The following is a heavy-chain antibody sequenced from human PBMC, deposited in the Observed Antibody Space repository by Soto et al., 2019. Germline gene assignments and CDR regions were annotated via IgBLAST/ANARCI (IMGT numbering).Heavy chain of an antibody. CDR2: INHSGST. CDR3: ARGTCSGGSCYGTYYYYGMDV. Sequence: KPSETLSLTCAVYGGSFSGYYWSWIRQPPGKGLEWIGEINHSGSTNYNPSLKSRVTISVDTSKNQFSLKLSSVTAADTAVYYCARGTCSGGSCYGTYYYYGMDVWGQGTTVTVSS. D-gene: IGHD2-15*01. J-gene: IGHJ6*02. V-gene: IGHV4-34*01. CDR1: GGSFSGYY.